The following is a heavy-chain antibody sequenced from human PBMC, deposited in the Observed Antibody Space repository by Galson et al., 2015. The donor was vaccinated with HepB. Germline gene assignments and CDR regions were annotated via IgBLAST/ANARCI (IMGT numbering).Heavy chain of an antibody. V-gene: IGHV3-30*04. CDR1: GFAFSSFA. CDR2: ISYDRSNK. D-gene: IGHD3-10*01. Sequence: SLRLSCAASGFAFSSFAMHWVRQAPGKGLEWVGVISYDRSNKDYADSVKGRFTISRDNSKNTLYLQMNSLRPEDAAAYYCARDRRTGKFSTSGSLGIFDYWGQGTLVTVSS. CDR3: ARDRRTGKFSTSGSLGIFDY. J-gene: IGHJ4*02.